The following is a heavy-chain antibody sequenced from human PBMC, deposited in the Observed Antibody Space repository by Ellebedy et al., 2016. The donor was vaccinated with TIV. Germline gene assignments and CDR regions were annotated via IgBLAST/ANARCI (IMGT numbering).Heavy chain of an antibody. V-gene: IGHV3-21*01. J-gene: IGHJ4*02. D-gene: IGHD1-14*01. CDR2: ITPSGSNM. Sequence: GESLKISXGASGFTFSNHYMSWVRQAPGKGLEWVSYITPSGSNMYYADSVKGRFTISRDNARNSLYLQMNSLRAEDTAVYYCARDPDSASKIDCWGQGTLVTVSS. CDR1: GFTFSNHY. CDR3: ARDPDSASKIDC.